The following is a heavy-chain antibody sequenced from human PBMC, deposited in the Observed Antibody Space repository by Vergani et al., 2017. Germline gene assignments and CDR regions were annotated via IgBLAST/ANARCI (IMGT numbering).Heavy chain of an antibody. J-gene: IGHJ4*01. CDR2: IKQDGSEK. CDR3: ASGSRWIQLWHGENFDY. V-gene: IGHV3-7*03. CDR1: GFTFSSYW. Sequence: EVQLVESGGGLVQPGGSLRLSCAASGFTFSSYWMSWVRQAPGKGLEWVANIKQDGSEKYYVDSVKGRFTISRDNAKNSLYLQMNSLRAEDTAVYYCASGSRWIQLWHGENFDYWGQEPWSPXPQ. D-gene: IGHD5-18*01.